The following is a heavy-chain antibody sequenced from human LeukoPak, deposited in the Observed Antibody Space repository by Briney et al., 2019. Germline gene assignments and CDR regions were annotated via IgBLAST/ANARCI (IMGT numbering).Heavy chain of an antibody. CDR1: GYTFTGYY. D-gene: IGHD2-21*01. CDR2: INPNSGGT. J-gene: IGHJ5*02. V-gene: IGHV1-2*02. CDR3: AREPVFPKRGSWFDP. Sequence: ASVKVSCKASGYTFTGYYMHWVRQAPGQGLEWMGWINPNSGGTNYAQKFQGRVTMTRDTSISTAYMELSRLRSDDTAVYYCAREPVFPKRGSWFDPWGQGTLVTVSS.